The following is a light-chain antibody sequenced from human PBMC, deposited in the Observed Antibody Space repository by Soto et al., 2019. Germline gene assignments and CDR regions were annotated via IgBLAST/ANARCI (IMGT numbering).Light chain of an antibody. CDR1: QSITNN. V-gene: IGKV3-15*01. J-gene: IGKJ4*01. CDR3: QHFNNWPPELT. Sequence: ELLMTQSPATLSVSPGERATLSCRAIQSITNNLAWYQQRPGQAPRLLIYGASTRATGVPARFSGSGSGTEFTLTISSLQSEDFATYYCQHFNNWPPELTFGGGTKVDI. CDR2: GAS.